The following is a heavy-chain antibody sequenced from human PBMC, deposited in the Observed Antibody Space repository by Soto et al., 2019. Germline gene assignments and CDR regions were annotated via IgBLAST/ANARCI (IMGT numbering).Heavy chain of an antibody. CDR3: ASSLLYGMDV. CDR1: GGSISSGYYY. J-gene: IGHJ6*02. D-gene: IGHD2-21*01. V-gene: IGHV4-30-4*01. CDR2: IYYSGNT. Sequence: SETLSLTCSVSGGSISSGYYYWSWIRQPPGKGLEWIGNIYYSGNTYYNPSLKSRLIISIDTSKKQFSLKVGSVTAADTAVYYCASSLLYGMDVWGQATPVTVSS.